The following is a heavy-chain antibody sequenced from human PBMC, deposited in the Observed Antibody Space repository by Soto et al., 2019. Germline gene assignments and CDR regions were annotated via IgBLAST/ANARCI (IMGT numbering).Heavy chain of an antibody. CDR1: GFTFSSYG. V-gene: IGHV3-33*01. CDR3: ARDLRMQLWPNDYYYYGMDV. CDR2: IWYDGSNK. Sequence: GESLKISCAASGFTFSSYGMHWVRQAPGKGLEWLAVIWYDGSNKYYADSVKGRFTISRDNSKNTLYLQMNSLRAEDTAVYYCARDLRMQLWPNDYYYYGMDVWGQGTTVTVSS. D-gene: IGHD5-18*01. J-gene: IGHJ6*02.